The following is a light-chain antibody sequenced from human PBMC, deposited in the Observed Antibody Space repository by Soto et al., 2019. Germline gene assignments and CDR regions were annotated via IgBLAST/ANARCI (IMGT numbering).Light chain of an antibody. CDR1: QSVRSN. V-gene: IGKV3-15*01. Sequence: EIVMTQSPATLSVSPGEGATLSCRASQSVRSNLAWYQQQPGQAPRLLIYGASTRATGVPARFSGSGSGTEFTLTISSLQSEDFAVYFCQQHNDWPLTFGGGTKVEIK. CDR2: GAS. J-gene: IGKJ4*01. CDR3: QQHNDWPLT.